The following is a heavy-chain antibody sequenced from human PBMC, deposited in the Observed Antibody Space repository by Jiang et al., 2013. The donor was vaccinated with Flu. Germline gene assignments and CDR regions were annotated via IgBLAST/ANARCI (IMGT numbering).Heavy chain of an antibody. J-gene: IGHJ2*01. CDR1: GFTVSSNY. Sequence: QLVESGGGLVQPGGSLRLSCAASGFTVSSNYMTWVRQAPGKGLEWVSVIYSGGSTYHADSVRGRFTISRDNSKNTLYLQMNSLRAEDTAVYYCARGVSGSYYNWFFDLWGRGTLVTVSS. CDR3: ARGVSGSYYNWFFDL. D-gene: IGHD3-22*01. V-gene: IGHV3-66*02. CDR2: IYSGGST.